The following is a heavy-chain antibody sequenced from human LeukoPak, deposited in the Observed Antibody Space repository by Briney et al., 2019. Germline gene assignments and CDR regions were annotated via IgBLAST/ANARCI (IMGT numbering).Heavy chain of an antibody. CDR1: GFTVSRNY. CDR3: ARDSRRDGYNYQDRSSYYFDY. Sequence: PGGSLRLSCVASGFTVSRNYMSWVRQAPGKGLEWVSVIYSGGSTYYADSVKGRFTISRDNSKNTLYLQMNSLRAEDTAVYYCARDSRRDGYNYQDRSSYYFDYWGQGTLVTVSS. V-gene: IGHV3-53*01. J-gene: IGHJ4*02. CDR2: IYSGGST. D-gene: IGHD5-24*01.